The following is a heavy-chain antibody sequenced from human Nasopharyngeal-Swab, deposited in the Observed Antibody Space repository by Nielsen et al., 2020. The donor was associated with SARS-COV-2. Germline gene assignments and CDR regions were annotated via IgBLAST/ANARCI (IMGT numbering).Heavy chain of an antibody. CDR2: ISGSGGST. J-gene: IGHJ3*02. D-gene: IGHD4-23*01. CDR1: GFTFSSYA. V-gene: IGHV3-23*01. CDR3: AKTPGGTPGGDAFDI. Sequence: GESLKISCAASGFTFSSYAMSWVRQAPGKGLEWVSAISGSGGSTYYADSVKGRFTISRDNSKNTLYLQMNSLRAEDTAVYYCAKTPGGTPGGDAFDIWGQGTMVTVSS.